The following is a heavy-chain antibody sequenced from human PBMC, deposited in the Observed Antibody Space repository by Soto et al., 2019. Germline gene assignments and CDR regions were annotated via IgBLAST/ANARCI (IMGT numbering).Heavy chain of an antibody. J-gene: IGHJ3*02. Sequence: QVQLVQSGTEVKKPGSSVKVSCKASGGTFGSNAISCVRLAPGQGLDWMGGIIPIVGTSNNAQKFQDRVTITADESANIVYLELSSIRSEDTAIYYCAREGFTFGPGAVGGAFDIWCQGTLVTVSS. CDR3: AREGFTFGPGAVGGAFDI. CDR1: GGTFGSNA. V-gene: IGHV1-69*12. D-gene: IGHD2-2*01. CDR2: IIPIVGTS.